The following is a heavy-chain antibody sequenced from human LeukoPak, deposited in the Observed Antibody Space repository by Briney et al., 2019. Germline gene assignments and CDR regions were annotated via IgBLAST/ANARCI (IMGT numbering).Heavy chain of an antibody. D-gene: IGHD6-13*01. CDR2: IKQDGSEK. CDR3: ARIPAGIVTYYFDY. J-gene: IGHJ4*02. CDR1: GFTFSSYW. Sequence: GGSLRLSCAASGFTFSSYWMSWVRQAPGKGLEWVANIKQDGSEKYYVDSVKGRFTISRDNAKNSLYLQMNSLRAEDTALYHCARIPAGIVTYYFDYWGQGTLVTVSS. V-gene: IGHV3-7*03.